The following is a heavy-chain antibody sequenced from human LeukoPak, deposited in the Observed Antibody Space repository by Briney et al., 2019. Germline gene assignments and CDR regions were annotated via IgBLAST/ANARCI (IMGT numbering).Heavy chain of an antibody. V-gene: IGHV3-23*01. CDR1: GFTFSIYA. Sequence: GGSLRLSCAASGFTFSIYAMTWVRQAPGKGLEWVSTISDSGGSTYYADSVKGRFTISRDNSKNTLYLQMNSLRAEDTAVYYCARDWAAAAGTIDYWGQGTLVTVSS. CDR2: ISDSGGST. D-gene: IGHD6-13*01. CDR3: ARDWAAAAGTIDY. J-gene: IGHJ4*02.